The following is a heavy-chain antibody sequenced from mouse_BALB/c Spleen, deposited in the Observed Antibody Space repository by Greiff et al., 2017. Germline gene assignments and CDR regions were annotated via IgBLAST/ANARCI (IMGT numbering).Heavy chain of an antibody. CDR3: ARVGTGTSGDY. CDR1: GYAFSSSW. V-gene: IGHV1-82*01. J-gene: IGHJ2*01. D-gene: IGHD4-1*01. CDR2: IYPGDGDT. Sequence: LVESGPELVKPGASVKISCKASGYAFSSSWMNWVKQRPGQGLEWIGRIYPGDGDTNYNGKFKGKATLTADKSSSTAYMQLSSLTSVDSAVYFCARVGTGTSGDYWGQGTTLTVSS.